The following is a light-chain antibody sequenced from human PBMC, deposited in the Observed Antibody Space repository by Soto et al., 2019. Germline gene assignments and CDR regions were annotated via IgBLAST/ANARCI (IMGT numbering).Light chain of an antibody. V-gene: IGLV2-8*01. J-gene: IGLJ1*01. Sequence: QSALTQPPSASGSPGQSVTISCTGTSSDVGGYNYVSWYQQHPGKAPKLMIYEVSKRPSGVPDRFSGSKSGNTASLTVSGLQVEDEADYYCSSFRSGSTLFGTGTKVTVL. CDR1: SSDVGGYNY. CDR2: EVS. CDR3: SSFRSGSTL.